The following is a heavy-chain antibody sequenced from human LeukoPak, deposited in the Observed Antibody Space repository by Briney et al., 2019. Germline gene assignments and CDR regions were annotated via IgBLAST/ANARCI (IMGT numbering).Heavy chain of an antibody. J-gene: IGHJ4*02. CDR3: AREFCSSTSCYFDY. CDR1: GFTFSNYW. CDR2: IKQDGSEK. V-gene: IGHV3-7*01. D-gene: IGHD2-2*01. Sequence: PGGSLRLSCVVSGFTFSNYWMSWVRQAPGKGLEWVANIKQDGSEKYYVDSVKGRFTISRDNAKNSLYLQMNSLRAEDTAVYYCAREFCSSTSCYFDYWGQGTLVTVSS.